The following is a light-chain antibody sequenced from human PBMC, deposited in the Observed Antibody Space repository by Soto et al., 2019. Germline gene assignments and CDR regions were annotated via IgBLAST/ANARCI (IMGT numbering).Light chain of an antibody. CDR1: QSVLYNSNSKNY. J-gene: IGKJ4*01. V-gene: IGKV4-1*01. CDR2: WAS. Sequence: DIVMTQSPDSLAVSLGERATINCKSSQSVLYNSNSKNYLAWYQQKVGQPPKLLIYWASTRESGVPDRFSGSGSRTDFTLTISSLQAEDVAVYYCQQYYSPPLTFGGGTKVDIK. CDR3: QQYYSPPLT.